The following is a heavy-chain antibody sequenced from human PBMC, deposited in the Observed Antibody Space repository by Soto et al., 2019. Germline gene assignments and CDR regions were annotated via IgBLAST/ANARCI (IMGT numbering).Heavy chain of an antibody. CDR1: GYTFTYRY. J-gene: IGHJ4*02. D-gene: IGHD4-17*01. Sequence: GASVKVSCKASGYTFTYRYLHWVRQAPGQALEWVGWITPFNGNTNYAQKFQGRVTMTRDTSTRTVYLELSSLRAEDSAMYYCVRDRFGYGDSGDWGQGTLVTVSS. CDR3: VRDRFGYGDSGD. V-gene: IGHV1-45*02. CDR2: ITPFNGNT.